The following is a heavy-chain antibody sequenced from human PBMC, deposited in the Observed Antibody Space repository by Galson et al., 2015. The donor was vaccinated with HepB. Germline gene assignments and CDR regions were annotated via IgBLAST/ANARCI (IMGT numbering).Heavy chain of an antibody. Sequence: QSGAEVKKPGESLKISCKGPGYSFTSYWIGWVRQMPGKGLEWMGIIYPGDSDTRYSPSFQGQVTISADKSISTAYLQWSSLKASDTAMYYCARPSLFTRGYYYYGMDVWGQGTTVTVSS. CDR3: ARPSLFTRGYYYYGMDV. J-gene: IGHJ6*02. D-gene: IGHD3-3*02. CDR1: GYSFTSYW. CDR2: IYPGDSDT. V-gene: IGHV5-51*01.